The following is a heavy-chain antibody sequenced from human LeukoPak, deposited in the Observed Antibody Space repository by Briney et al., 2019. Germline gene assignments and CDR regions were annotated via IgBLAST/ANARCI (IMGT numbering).Heavy chain of an antibody. V-gene: IGHV4-59*08. J-gene: IGHJ4*02. CDR3: ARILFSGSYPDYFDY. Sequence: PSETLSLTCTVSGGSISSYYWSWIRQPPGKGLEWIGYIYYSGSTNYNPSLKSRVTISVDTSKNQFSLKLSSVTAADTAVYYCARILFSGSYPDYFDYWGQGTLVTVSS. D-gene: IGHD1-26*01. CDR1: GGSISSYY. CDR2: IYYSGST.